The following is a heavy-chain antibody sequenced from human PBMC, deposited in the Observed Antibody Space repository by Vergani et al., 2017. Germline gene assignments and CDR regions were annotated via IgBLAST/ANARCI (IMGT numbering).Heavy chain of an antibody. Sequence: QLQLQESGPGLVKPSETLSLTCTVSGGSISSSSYYWGWIRQPPGKGLEWIGSIYYSGSTYYNPSLKSRVTISVDTSKNQFSLKLSSVTAADTAVYYCARHAVYYYFDYWGQGTLVTVSP. CDR3: ARHAVYYYFDY. CDR1: GGSISSSSYY. CDR2: IYYSGST. V-gene: IGHV4-39*01. D-gene: IGHD5/OR15-5a*01. J-gene: IGHJ4*02.